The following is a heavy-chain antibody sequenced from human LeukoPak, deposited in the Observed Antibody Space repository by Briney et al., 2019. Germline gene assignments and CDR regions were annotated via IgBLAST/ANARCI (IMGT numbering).Heavy chain of an antibody. CDR3: ARDHYDILTGYYSKHPNWFDP. CDR2: INPNSGGT. Sequence: ASVKVSCKASGYTFTGYYMDWVRQAPGQGLEWMGRINPNSGGTNYAQKFKGRVTMTRDTSISTAYMELSRLRSDDTAVYYCARDHYDILTGYYSKHPNWFDPWGQGTLVTVSS. D-gene: IGHD3-9*01. J-gene: IGHJ5*02. CDR1: GYTFTGYY. V-gene: IGHV1-2*06.